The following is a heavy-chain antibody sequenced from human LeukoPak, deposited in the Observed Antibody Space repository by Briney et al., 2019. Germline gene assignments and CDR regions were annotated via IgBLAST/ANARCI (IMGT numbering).Heavy chain of an antibody. D-gene: IGHD3-22*01. CDR3: ARFYSSGYYLIESKFDY. Sequence: ASVKVSCKASGYTFTGYYMHWVRQAPGQGLEWMGWISAYNGNTNYAQKLQGRVTMTTDTSTSTAYMELRSLRSDDTAVYYCARFYSSGYYLIESKFDYWGQGTLVTVSS. J-gene: IGHJ4*02. V-gene: IGHV1-18*04. CDR2: ISAYNGNT. CDR1: GYTFTGYY.